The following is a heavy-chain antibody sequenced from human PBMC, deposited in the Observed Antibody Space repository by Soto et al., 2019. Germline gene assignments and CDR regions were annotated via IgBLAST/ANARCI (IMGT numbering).Heavy chain of an antibody. V-gene: IGHV1-18*01. D-gene: IGHD3-16*01. CDR2: ISAYNGNT. Sequence: QVQLVQSGAEVKKPGASVKVSCKASGYTFTSYGISWVRQAPGQGLEWMGWISAYNGNTNYAQKLQGRVTMTTDTTTSAAYMELRSRRSNDTAVYYCARDFMIPFGGDHWYFALWGRGTLVTVSS. J-gene: IGHJ2*01. CDR3: ARDFMIPFGGDHWYFAL. CDR1: GYTFTSYG.